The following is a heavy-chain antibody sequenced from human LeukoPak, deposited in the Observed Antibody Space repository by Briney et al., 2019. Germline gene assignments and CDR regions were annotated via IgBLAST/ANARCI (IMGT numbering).Heavy chain of an antibody. D-gene: IGHD4-23*01. Sequence: GGSLRLPCAASGFTFSSYSMNWVRQAPGKGLEWVSSISSSSSYIYYADSVKGRFTISRDNAKNSLYLQMNSLRAEDTAVYYCARVTVVTPRGGASFDYWGQGTLVTVSS. CDR3: ARVTVVTPRGGASFDY. CDR1: GFTFSSYS. J-gene: IGHJ4*02. V-gene: IGHV3-21*01. CDR2: ISSSSSYI.